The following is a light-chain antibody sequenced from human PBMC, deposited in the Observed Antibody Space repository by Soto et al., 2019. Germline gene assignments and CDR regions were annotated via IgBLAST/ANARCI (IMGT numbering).Light chain of an antibody. Sequence: DIQMTPSPSTLPAPVGDRVTITCRTSQSISGWLAWYQQRPGKAPKLLIYKASSRESGVPARFSGSGSGTEFTLAISSVQPDDFATYHCQQYTSYPCTFGQGTRLEIK. J-gene: IGKJ5*01. V-gene: IGKV1-5*03. CDR1: QSISGW. CDR3: QQYTSYPCT. CDR2: KAS.